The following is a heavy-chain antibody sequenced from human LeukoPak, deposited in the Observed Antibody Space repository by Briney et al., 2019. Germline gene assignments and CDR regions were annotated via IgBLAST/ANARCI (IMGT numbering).Heavy chain of an antibody. CDR2: ISGDGGST. CDR1: GFTFDDYA. J-gene: IGHJ4*02. V-gene: IGHV3-43*02. CDR3: AEVLGYYDSSGYYQEGGFDY. Sequence: GGSLRLSCAASGFTFDDYAMHWVRQAPGKGLEWVSLISGDGGSTYYADSVKGRFTISRDNSKNSLYLQMNSLRTEDTALYYCAEVLGYYDSSGYYQEGGFDYWGQGTLVTVSS. D-gene: IGHD3-22*01.